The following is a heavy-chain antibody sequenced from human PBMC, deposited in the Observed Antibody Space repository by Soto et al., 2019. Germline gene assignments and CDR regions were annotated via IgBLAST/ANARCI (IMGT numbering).Heavy chain of an antibody. Sequence: QVQLVQSGAAVKKPGSSVKVSCKASGGTFSSYAISWVRQAPGQGLEWMGGIIPISETTNYAQKFQGRVTITADESKSTAYMALSSLRSEDTAVYYCARSQGSSTSLEIYYYYYYGMDVWGQGTTVTVSS. CDR3: ARSQGSSTSLEIYYYYYYGMDV. CDR2: IIPISETT. CDR1: GGTFSSYA. V-gene: IGHV1-69*01. J-gene: IGHJ6*02. D-gene: IGHD2-2*01.